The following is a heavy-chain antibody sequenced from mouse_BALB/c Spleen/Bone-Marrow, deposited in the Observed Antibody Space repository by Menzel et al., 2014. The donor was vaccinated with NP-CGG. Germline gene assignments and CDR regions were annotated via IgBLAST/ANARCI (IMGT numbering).Heavy chain of an antibody. Sequence: VKLQESGPGLVAPSQSLSITCTVSGFSLSRYNVHWVRQPPGKGLEWLGMIWNGGSTDYNSALKSRLSISKDNSKSQVFLKMNSLQTDDTAMYYCARNYYGIPYYFGYWGQGTTLTVSS. CDR1: GFSLSRYN. V-gene: IGHV2-6-4*01. J-gene: IGHJ2*01. CDR3: ARNYYGIPYYFGY. D-gene: IGHD1-1*01. CDR2: IWNGGST.